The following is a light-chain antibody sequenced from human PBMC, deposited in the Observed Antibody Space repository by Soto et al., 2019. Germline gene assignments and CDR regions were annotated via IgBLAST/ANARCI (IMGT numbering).Light chain of an antibody. J-gene: IGKJ4*01. CDR2: ATS. CDR3: QQTYSRVLS. V-gene: IGKV1-39*01. Sequence: DIQMTQSPSSLSASAGDRVTITCRASQSISTYLNWLQQKPGKAPEVLISATSTLQSGVPARFSGSGSVTEFTLTISSLQPEDVATYYCQQTYSRVLSFGGGTKVEIK. CDR1: QSISTY.